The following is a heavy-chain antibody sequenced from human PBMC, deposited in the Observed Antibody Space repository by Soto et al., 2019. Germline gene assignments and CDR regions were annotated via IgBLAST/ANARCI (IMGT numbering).Heavy chain of an antibody. J-gene: IGHJ4*02. CDR1: GFTFSSYS. CDR2: ISSSSSYI. CDR3: AREEKAVAGPFDY. D-gene: IGHD6-19*01. V-gene: IGHV3-21*01. Sequence: EVQLVESGGGLVKPGGSLRLSCAASGFTFSSYSMNWVRQAPGKGLEWVSSISSSSSYIYYADSVKGRFTISRDNAKNSLYLQMNSPRAEDTAVYYCAREEKAVAGPFDYWGQGTLVTVSS.